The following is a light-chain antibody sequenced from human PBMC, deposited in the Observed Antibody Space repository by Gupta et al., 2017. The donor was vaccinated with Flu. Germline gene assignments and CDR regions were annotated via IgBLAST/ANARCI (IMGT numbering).Light chain of an antibody. CDR3: QHRSIWPVI. CDR2: DVS. CDR1: QSVNFY. V-gene: IGKV3-11*01. Sequence: EIVLTQSPATLSLSPGERATLSCRASQSVNFYLHWYQQKPGQTPRLLIYDVSKRATGIPTRFTGSGSGTDFTLTISRLEPEDFAVYYCQHRSIWPVIFGGGTKVEIK. J-gene: IGKJ4*01.